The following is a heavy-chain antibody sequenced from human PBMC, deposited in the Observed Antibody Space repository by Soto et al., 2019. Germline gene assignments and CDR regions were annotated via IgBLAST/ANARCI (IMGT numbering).Heavy chain of an antibody. J-gene: IGHJ4*02. CDR1: GFTFSSHS. CDR3: SKGSGYGAS. Sequence: EVHLLESGGGLVQPGGSLRLSCAASGFTFSSHSMTWVRQAPGKGLEWISGISNNNVDTFYAESVKGRFTISRDNSKNTVSLQMSSLRADDTARYFCSKGSGYGASWGQGTLVIVSS. V-gene: IGHV3-23*01. D-gene: IGHD5-18*01. CDR2: ISNNNVDT.